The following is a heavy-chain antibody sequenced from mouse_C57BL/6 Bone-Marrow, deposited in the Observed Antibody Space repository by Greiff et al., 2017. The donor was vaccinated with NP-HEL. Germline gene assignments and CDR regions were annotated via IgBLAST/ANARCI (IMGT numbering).Heavy chain of an antibody. Sequence: DVKLVESEGGLVQPGSSMKLSCTASGFTFSDYYMAWVRQVPEKGLEWVANINYDGSSTYYLDSLKSRFIISRDNAENILYLQMSSLKSEDTATYYCARDLGRYWYFDVWGTGTTVTVSS. D-gene: IGHD4-1*01. CDR2: INYDGSST. CDR3: ARDLGRYWYFDV. J-gene: IGHJ1*03. V-gene: IGHV5-16*01. CDR1: GFTFSDYY.